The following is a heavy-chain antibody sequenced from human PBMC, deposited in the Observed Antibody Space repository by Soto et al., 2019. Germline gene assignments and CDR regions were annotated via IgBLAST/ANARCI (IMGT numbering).Heavy chain of an antibody. V-gene: IGHV3-11*01. J-gene: IGHJ4*02. D-gene: IGHD2-2*01. Sequence: QVQLVESGGGLVKPGGSLRLSCAASGFTFSDSYMSWIRQAPGKGLEWISFISSSSGDTILYADSVRGRFTISRDNAKNSLYLQMNSLRAEDKAVYYCARGTSVHGGVFDYWGQGTLVTVSS. CDR3: ARGTSVHGGVFDY. CDR1: GFTFSDSY. CDR2: ISSSSGDTI.